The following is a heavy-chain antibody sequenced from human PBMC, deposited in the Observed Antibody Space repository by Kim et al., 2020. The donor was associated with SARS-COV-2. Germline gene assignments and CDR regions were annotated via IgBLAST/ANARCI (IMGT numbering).Heavy chain of an antibody. CDR3: ASTFSLRGPLDY. CDR2: INHSGST. V-gene: IGHV4-34*01. J-gene: IGHJ4*02. CDR1: GGSFSGYY. Sequence: SETLSLTCAVYGGSFSGYYWSWIRQPPGKGLEWIGEINHSGSTNYNPSLKSRVTISVDTSKNQFSLKLSSVTAADTAVYYCASTFSLRGPLDYWGQGTLVTVSS. D-gene: IGHD2-15*01.